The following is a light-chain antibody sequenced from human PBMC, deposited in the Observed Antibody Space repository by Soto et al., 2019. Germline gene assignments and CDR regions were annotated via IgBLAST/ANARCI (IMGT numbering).Light chain of an antibody. CDR2: GAF. CDR3: QQYGNSIPIT. V-gene: IGKV3-20*01. J-gene: IGKJ5*01. Sequence: VMTQSPATLSVSPGERATVSCRTSQSVSTSFLAWYQQKPGQAPRLLIYGAFSRATGIPDRFSGSGSGTDFTLTISRLEPEDFAVYYCQQYGNSIPITFGQGTRLEIK. CDR1: QSVSTSF.